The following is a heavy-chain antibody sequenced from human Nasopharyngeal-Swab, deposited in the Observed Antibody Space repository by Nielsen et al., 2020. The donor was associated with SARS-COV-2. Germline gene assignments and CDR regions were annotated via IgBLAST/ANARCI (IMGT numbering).Heavy chain of an antibody. Sequence: SETLSLTCAVYGGSFSGYYWRWIRQPPGQALEWIGEFTHSGSTNYNPSLKDQVTISVDTSKNQFSLKRSSVTAADTAVYYCAREYSSSSALLDYWGQGTLVTVSS. V-gene: IGHV4-34*01. J-gene: IGHJ4*02. CDR3: AREYSSSSALLDY. CDR1: GGSFSGYY. CDR2: FTHSGST. D-gene: IGHD6-6*01.